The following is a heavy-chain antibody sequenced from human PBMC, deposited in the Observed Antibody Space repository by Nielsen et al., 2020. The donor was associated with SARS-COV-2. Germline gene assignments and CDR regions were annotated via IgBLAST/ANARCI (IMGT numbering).Heavy chain of an antibody. J-gene: IGHJ4*02. CDR2: IENTAGGGTT. V-gene: IGHV3-15*04. CDR1: GGSISGFY. D-gene: IGHD5-18*01. CDR3: ATDEQIPYGYNHGYPY. Sequence: ETLSLTCAVSGGSISGFYWSWVRQAPGKGLEWVGRIENTAGGGTTDYAAPVKGRFTISRDDSKTTLYLQMDSLKSEDTGVYYCATDEQIPYGYNHGYPYWGQGTLVTVSS.